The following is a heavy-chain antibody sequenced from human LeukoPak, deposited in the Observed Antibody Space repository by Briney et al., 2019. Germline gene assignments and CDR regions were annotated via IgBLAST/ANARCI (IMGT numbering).Heavy chain of an antibody. CDR1: GYTFTSYA. Sequence: ASVKVSCKASGYTFTSYAMHWVRQAPGQRLEWMGWINAGNGNTKYSQKFQGRVTITRDTSVSTAYMELSSLRSEDTAVYYCARDLNPFYYGSGSYYWFDPWSQGTLVTVSS. CDR3: ARDLNPFYYGSGSYYWFDP. J-gene: IGHJ5*02. D-gene: IGHD3-10*01. V-gene: IGHV1-3*01. CDR2: INAGNGNT.